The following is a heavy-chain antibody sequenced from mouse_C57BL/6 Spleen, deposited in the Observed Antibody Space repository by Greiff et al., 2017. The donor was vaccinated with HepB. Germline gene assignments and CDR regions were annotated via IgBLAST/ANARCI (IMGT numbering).Heavy chain of an antibody. CDR2: IYWDDDK. Sequence: QVTLKESGPGILQSSQTLSLTCSFSGFSLSTSGMGVSWIRQPSGKGLEWLAHIYWDDDKRYNPSLKSRLTISKDTSRNQVFLKITRVDTADTATYYCARRGDTTVVDWYFDVWGTGTTVTVSS. J-gene: IGHJ1*03. CDR1: GFSLSTSGMG. D-gene: IGHD1-1*01. CDR3: ARRGDTTVVDWYFDV. V-gene: IGHV8-12*01.